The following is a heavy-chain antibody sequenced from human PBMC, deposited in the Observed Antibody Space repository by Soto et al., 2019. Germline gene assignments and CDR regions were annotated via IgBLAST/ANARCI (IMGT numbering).Heavy chain of an antibody. CDR2: IYYSGST. CDR3: ARAHPVLLWFGRAQPSGMDV. J-gene: IGHJ6*02. CDR1: GGSISSGGYY. Sequence: PSETLSLTCTVSGGSISSGGYYWSWIRQHPGKGLEWIGYIYYSGSTYYNPSLKSRVTISVDTSKNQFSLKLSSVTAADTAVYYCARAHPVLLWFGRAQPSGMDVWGQGTTVTVSS. D-gene: IGHD3-10*01. V-gene: IGHV4-31*03.